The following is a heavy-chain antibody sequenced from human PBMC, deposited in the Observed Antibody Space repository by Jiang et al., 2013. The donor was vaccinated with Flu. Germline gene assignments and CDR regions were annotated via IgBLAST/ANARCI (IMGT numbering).Heavy chain of an antibody. Sequence: GLVKPSETLSLTCTVSGGSISSHYWSWIRQPPGKGLEWIGYIYYSGSTNYNPSLKSRVTISVDTSKNQFSLKLSSVTAADTAVYYCARLPDSSGWYGADYWGQGTLVTVSS. CDR2: IYYSGST. J-gene: IGHJ4*02. D-gene: IGHD6-19*01. V-gene: IGHV4-59*11. CDR3: ARLPDSSGWYGADY. CDR1: GGSISSHY.